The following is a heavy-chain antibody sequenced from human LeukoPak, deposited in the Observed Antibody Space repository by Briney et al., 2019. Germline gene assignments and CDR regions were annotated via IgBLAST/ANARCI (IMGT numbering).Heavy chain of an antibody. CDR2: ISGSGGST. V-gene: IGHV3-23*01. Sequence: GGSLRLSCAASGFTFSSYAMSWVRQAPGKGPEWVSAISGSGGSTYYADSVKGRFTISRDNSKNTLYLQMNSLRAEDTAVYYCAKRSYEYSSSSAEYYYYGMDVWGQGTTVTVSS. CDR3: AKRSYEYSSSSAEYYYYGMDV. D-gene: IGHD6-6*01. CDR1: GFTFSSYA. J-gene: IGHJ6*02.